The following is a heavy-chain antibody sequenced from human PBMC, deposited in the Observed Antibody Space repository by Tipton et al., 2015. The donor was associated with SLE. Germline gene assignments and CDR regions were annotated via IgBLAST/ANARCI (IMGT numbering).Heavy chain of an antibody. CDR2: ISYDGTNK. Sequence: SLRLSCAASGLALSGYAVHWVRQAPGKGLEWVGLISYDGTNKYYADSVKGRFTMSRDNSNTLYLQMNSLRPEDTALYYCAKATAENPFYFDHWGQGTLVTVSS. J-gene: IGHJ4*02. CDR3: AKATAENPFYFDH. CDR1: GLALSGYA. V-gene: IGHV3-30*04. D-gene: IGHD2-2*01.